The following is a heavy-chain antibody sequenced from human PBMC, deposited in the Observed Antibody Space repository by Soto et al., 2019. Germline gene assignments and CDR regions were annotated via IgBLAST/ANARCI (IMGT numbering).Heavy chain of an antibody. Sequence: PGGSLRLSCAASGFTFSSYEMNWVRQAPGKGLEWVSYSSSSGSTIYYADSVKGRFTISRDNAKNSLYLQMNSLRAEDTAVYYCAREGCCRRGCRSYYYYGMDVWGQGTTVTVSS. CDR3: AREGCCRRGCRSYYYYGMDV. V-gene: IGHV3-48*03. CDR1: GFTFSSYE. D-gene: IGHD1-26*01. CDR2: SSSSGSTI. J-gene: IGHJ6*02.